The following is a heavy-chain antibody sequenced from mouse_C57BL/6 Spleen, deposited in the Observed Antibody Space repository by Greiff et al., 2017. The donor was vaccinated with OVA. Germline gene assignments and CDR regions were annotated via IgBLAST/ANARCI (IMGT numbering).Heavy chain of an antibody. Sequence: VQLQQSGAELVRPGASVKLSCTASGFNITDYYMHWVKQRPEQGLEWIGRIDPEDGDTEYAPKFQGKATMTADTSSNTAYLPSSSLTSEDAAVYYCTSSPGAMDYWGQGTSVTVSS. J-gene: IGHJ4*01. CDR3: TSSPGAMDY. V-gene: IGHV14-1*01. CDR1: GFNITDYY. CDR2: IDPEDGDT.